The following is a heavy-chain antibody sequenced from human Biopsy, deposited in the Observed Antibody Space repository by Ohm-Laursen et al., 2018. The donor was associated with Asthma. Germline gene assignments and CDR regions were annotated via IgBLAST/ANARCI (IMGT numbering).Heavy chain of an antibody. V-gene: IGHV4-59*01. CDR3: VRAVRNEQWLAPFDY. D-gene: IGHD6-19*01. CDR1: GGSISSFY. Sequence: VTLSLTCSVYGGSISSFYWSWIRPSPEKGLEWMGYVYWTGSTNYNPSLKSRITMSVDTSKNPMFLELTSVTAADTAIYYCVRAVRNEQWLAPFDYWGQGKPVTVSS. CDR2: VYWTGST. J-gene: IGHJ4*02.